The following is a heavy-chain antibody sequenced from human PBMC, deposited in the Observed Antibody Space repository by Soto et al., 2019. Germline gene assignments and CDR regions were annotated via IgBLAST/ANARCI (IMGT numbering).Heavy chain of an antibody. CDR3: PSYSFTITPCFL. J-gene: IGHJ4*02. V-gene: IGHV3-21*01. Sequence: EVQLVESGGGLVKPGGSLRLSCAASGFTFSSYSMNWVRQAPGKGLEWVSSISSSSSYIYYADSVKGRFTISRDNAKNSLYLQINSLTAEYTAVYYSPSYSFTITPCFLWCQATLVTVSS. D-gene: IGHD3-10*01. CDR2: ISSSSSYI. CDR1: GFTFSSYS.